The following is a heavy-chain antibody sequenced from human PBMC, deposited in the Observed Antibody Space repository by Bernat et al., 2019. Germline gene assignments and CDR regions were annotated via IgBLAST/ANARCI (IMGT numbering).Heavy chain of an antibody. CDR1: GFTFSSYG. Sequence: QVQLVESGGGVVQPGRSLRLSCAASGFTFSSYGMHWVRQAPGKGLEWVAVISYVGSNKYYADSVKGRFTISRDNSKNTLYLQMNSLRAEDTAVYYCAKLAVAGINDYWGQGTLVTVSS. CDR2: ISYVGSNK. V-gene: IGHV3-30*18. J-gene: IGHJ4*02. D-gene: IGHD6-19*01. CDR3: AKLAVAGINDY.